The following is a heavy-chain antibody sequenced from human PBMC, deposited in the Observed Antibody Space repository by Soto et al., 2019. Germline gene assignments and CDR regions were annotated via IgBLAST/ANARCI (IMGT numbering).Heavy chain of an antibody. Sequence: QITLKESGPTLVKPTQTLTLTCTFSGFSLSTSGVGVGWIRQPPGKALEWLALIYWNDDKRYSPSLKSRLTITKDTSKNQVVLTMTNMDPVDTVTYYCAHRRYDFWSGYYRPNYYYYGMDVWGQGTTVTVSS. D-gene: IGHD3-3*01. V-gene: IGHV2-5*01. CDR2: IYWNDDK. CDR3: AHRRYDFWSGYYRPNYYYYGMDV. CDR1: GFSLSTSGVG. J-gene: IGHJ6*02.